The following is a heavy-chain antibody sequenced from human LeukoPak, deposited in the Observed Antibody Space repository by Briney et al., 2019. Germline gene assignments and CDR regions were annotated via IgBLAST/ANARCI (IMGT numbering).Heavy chain of an antibody. V-gene: IGHV3-48*02. J-gene: IGHJ3*02. CDR2: ISSGSVTI. CDR1: GFTFSTYS. Sequence: QPGGSLRLSCAASGFTFSTYSMNWVRQAPGKGLEWVSYISSGSVTIYADSVKGRFTISRDNAKNSLYLQMNSLRDEDTAVYYCARDLDYAFDIWGQGTMVTVSS. CDR3: ARDLDYAFDI. D-gene: IGHD3-9*01.